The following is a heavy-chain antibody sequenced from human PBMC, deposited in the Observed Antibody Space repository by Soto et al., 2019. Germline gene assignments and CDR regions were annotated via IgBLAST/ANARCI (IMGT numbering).Heavy chain of an antibody. J-gene: IGHJ4*02. CDR1: GYSFTSYW. V-gene: IGHV5-10-1*01. D-gene: IGHD3-3*01. CDR3: ARQYYDFWSGYYIFDY. Sequence: GESLKISCKGSGYSFTSYWISWVRQMPGKGLEWMGRIDPSDSYTNYSPSFQGHVTISADKSISTAYLQWSSLKASDTAMYYCARQYYDFWSGYYIFDYWGQGTLVTVS. CDR2: IDPSDSYT.